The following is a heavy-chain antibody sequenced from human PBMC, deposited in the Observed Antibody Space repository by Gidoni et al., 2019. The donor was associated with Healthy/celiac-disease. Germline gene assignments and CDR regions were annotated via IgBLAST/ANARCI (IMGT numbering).Heavy chain of an antibody. CDR2: IKSKTDGGTT. Sequence: EVQLVESGGGLVKPGGSLRLSCAASGFPFSHAWMSWVRQAPGKGLEWVGRIKSKTDGGTTDYAAPVKGRFTISRDDSKNTLYLQMNSLKTEDTAVYYCTTGIEAAGATVDYWGQGTLVTVSS. D-gene: IGHD6-13*01. CDR1: GFPFSHAW. CDR3: TTGIEAAGATVDY. V-gene: IGHV3-15*01. J-gene: IGHJ4*02.